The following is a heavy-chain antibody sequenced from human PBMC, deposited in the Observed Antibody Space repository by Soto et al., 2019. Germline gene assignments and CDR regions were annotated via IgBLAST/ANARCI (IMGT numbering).Heavy chain of an antibody. D-gene: IGHD3-10*01. CDR3: AKTPLYGSGSYLDY. CDR1: GFTFSSYA. Sequence: GGPLRLSCAASGFTFSSYAMSWVRQAPGKGLEWVSAISGSGGSTYYADSVKGRFTISRDNSKNTLYLQMNSLRAEDTAVYYCAKTPLYGSGSYLDYWGQGTLVTVSS. CDR2: ISGSGGST. V-gene: IGHV3-23*01. J-gene: IGHJ4*02.